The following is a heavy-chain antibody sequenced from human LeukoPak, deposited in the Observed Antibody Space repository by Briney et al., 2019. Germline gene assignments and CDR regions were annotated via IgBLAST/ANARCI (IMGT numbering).Heavy chain of an antibody. Sequence: SVKVSCKASVGTFSSYAISWVRRAPGQGLEWMGGIIPIFGTANYAQKFQGRVTITADESTSTAYMELSSLRSEDTAVYYCARGSYYDSSGYYKYYFDYWGQGTLVTVSS. CDR3: ARGSYYDSSGYYKYYFDY. J-gene: IGHJ4*02. D-gene: IGHD3-22*01. CDR2: IIPIFGTA. V-gene: IGHV1-69*13. CDR1: VGTFSSYA.